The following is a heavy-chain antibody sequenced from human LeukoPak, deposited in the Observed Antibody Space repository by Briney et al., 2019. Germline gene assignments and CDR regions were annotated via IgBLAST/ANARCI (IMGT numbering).Heavy chain of an antibody. J-gene: IGHJ4*02. Sequence: PGGSLRLSCAASGFTFSNAWMSWVRQAPGKGLEWVAVIWYDGSNKYYADSVKGRFTISRDNSKNTLYLQMNSLRAEDTAVYYCARNDKGNSYGYSIDYWGQGTLVTVSS. CDR2: IWYDGSNK. D-gene: IGHD5-18*01. CDR1: GFTFSNAW. V-gene: IGHV3-33*08. CDR3: ARNDKGNSYGYSIDY.